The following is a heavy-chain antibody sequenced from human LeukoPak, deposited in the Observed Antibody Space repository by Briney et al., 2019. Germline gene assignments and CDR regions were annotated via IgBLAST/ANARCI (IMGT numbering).Heavy chain of an antibody. CDR3: AKTIWAVAGGFDY. V-gene: IGHV3-30-3*02. CDR2: ISYDGSNK. Sequence: GGSLRLSCAASGFTFSSYAMHWVRQAPGKGLEWVAVISYDGSNKYYADSVKGRFTISRDNSKNTLYLQMNSLRAEDTAAYYCAKTIWAVAGGFDYWGQGALVTVSS. D-gene: IGHD6-19*01. J-gene: IGHJ4*02. CDR1: GFTFSSYA.